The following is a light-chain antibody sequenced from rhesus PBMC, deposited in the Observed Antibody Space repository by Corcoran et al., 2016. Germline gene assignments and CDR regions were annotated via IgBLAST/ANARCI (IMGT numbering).Light chain of an antibody. Sequence: DIQMTQSPSSLSASLGHRVTITCRASQGISSYLNWYQQKPGKAPKLLIYDANRLESGVPSSFSGMGAGTEFTLTISSLQPEDFTTYYCQQYNSLPYTFGQGTKAEIK. CDR3: QQYNSLPYT. CDR1: QGISSY. V-gene: IGKV1-32*01. J-gene: IGKJ2*01. CDR2: DAN.